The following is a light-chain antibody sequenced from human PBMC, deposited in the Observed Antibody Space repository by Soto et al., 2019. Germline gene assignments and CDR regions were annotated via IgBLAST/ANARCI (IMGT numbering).Light chain of an antibody. V-gene: IGKV3-11*01. Sequence: EIVLTQSPATLSLSPGERATLSCRASQNISSYLAWYQQKPGQAPRRLIYDASNRATGIPARFSGGGTGTDFTLTISSLEPEDFAVYYCQQRSNWPPSFGGGNKVEIK. CDR3: QQRSNWPPS. CDR2: DAS. J-gene: IGKJ4*01. CDR1: QNISSY.